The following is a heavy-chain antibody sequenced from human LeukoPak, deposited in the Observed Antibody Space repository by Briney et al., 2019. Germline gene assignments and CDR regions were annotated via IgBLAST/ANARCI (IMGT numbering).Heavy chain of an antibody. CDR3: ARGPRLSLWFGEFYTPFDY. CDR1: GDSISSGDYY. D-gene: IGHD3-10*01. CDR2: INHSGST. Sequence: PSQTLSLTCTVSGDSISSGDYYWSWIRQPPGKGLEWIGEINHSGSTNYNPSLKSRVTISVDTSKNQFSLKLSSVTAADTAVYYCARGPRLSLWFGEFYTPFDYWGQGTLVTVSS. J-gene: IGHJ4*02. V-gene: IGHV4-30-4*08.